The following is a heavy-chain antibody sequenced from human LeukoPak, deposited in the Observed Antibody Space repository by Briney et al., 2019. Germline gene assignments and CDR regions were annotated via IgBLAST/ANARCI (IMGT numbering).Heavy chain of an antibody. V-gene: IGHV4-39*01. CDR2: ISYSGST. Sequence: PSETLSVTCTVSGGSISSSTYYWGWIRQPPGKGLDWVGTISYSGSTYYNPSLKSRVTGFVDTSKNQVSLRLSSVTAADTAVYYCARHGTISSESYFDYWGQGALVTVSS. J-gene: IGHJ4*02. D-gene: IGHD1-14*01. CDR3: ARHGTISSESYFDY. CDR1: GGSISSSTYY.